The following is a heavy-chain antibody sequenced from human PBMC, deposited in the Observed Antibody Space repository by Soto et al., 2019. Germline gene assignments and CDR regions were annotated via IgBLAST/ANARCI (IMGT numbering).Heavy chain of an antibody. CDR2: INPNNGGT. CDR3: AIAIPSSGWSPFDY. D-gene: IGHD6-13*01. J-gene: IGHJ4*02. V-gene: IGHV1-2*04. Sequence: QVQLVQSGTEVKKPGASVKVACKAFGYSFTDYYIHWVRQAPGQGLERLGWINPNNGGTDYPQKFRDWVTITTDTAISTAYMELKRLRSDDTAVYYCAIAIPSSGWSPFDYWGQGTLVTVSS. CDR1: GYSFTDYY.